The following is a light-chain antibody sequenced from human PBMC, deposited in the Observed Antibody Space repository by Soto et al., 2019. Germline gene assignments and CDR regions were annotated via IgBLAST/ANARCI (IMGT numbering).Light chain of an antibody. CDR1: SSNIGKNY. Sequence: QSVLTQPPSVSAAPGQTVSISCSGSSSNIGKNYVSWYQQFPGTAPKLLIYDNDKRPSGIPDRFSGSKSGTSATLGITGLQTGDEADYYCATWDSSLSAGVFGGGTQLTVL. CDR2: DND. CDR3: ATWDSSLSAGV. V-gene: IGLV1-51*01. J-gene: IGLJ3*02.